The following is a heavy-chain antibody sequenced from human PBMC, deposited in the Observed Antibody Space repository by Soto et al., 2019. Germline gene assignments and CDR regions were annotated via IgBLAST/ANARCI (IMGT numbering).Heavy chain of an antibody. CDR1: GGSIRTLDYS. V-gene: IGHV4-30-2*01. D-gene: IGHD3-10*01. J-gene: IGHJ6*04. CDR2: GYENGKA. CDR3: AVRPNTYYGLDL. Sequence: TLSLTCSFSGGSIRTLDYSFHWIRQPPGKAPESIGYGYENGKAYPEPSLKSRVTISIDVAKKQFSLKMTSITAADAGLYFCAVRPNTYYGLDLWAKGITVTGSS.